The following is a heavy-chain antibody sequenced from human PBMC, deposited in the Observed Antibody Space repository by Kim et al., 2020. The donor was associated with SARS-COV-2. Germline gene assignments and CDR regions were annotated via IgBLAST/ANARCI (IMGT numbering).Heavy chain of an antibody. D-gene: IGHD6-19*01. J-gene: IGHJ4*02. Sequence: AASVKGRFTITGDNCKNTLYLQMNSLRAEDTAVYYCAKDRRVIAVAGIDYWSQGTLVTVSS. CDR3: AKDRRVIAVAGIDY. V-gene: IGHV3-30*02.